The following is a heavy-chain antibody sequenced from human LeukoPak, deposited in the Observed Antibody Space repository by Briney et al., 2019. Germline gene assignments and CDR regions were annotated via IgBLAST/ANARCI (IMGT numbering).Heavy chain of an antibody. V-gene: IGHV4-59*08. J-gene: IGHJ4*02. CDR1: GGSISSYY. Sequence: SETLSLTCTVSGGSISSYYWSWIRQPPGEGLEWIGYIYYSGSTNYNPSLTSRVTISVDTSKNQFSLKLSSVTAADTAVYYCARVPPTDDYIDYWGQGTLVTVSS. CDR2: IYYSGST. CDR3: ARVPPTDDYIDY.